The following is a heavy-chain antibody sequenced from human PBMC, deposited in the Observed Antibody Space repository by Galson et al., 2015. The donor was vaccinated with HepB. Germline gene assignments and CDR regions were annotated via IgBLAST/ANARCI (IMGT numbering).Heavy chain of an antibody. V-gene: IGHV3-7*01. Sequence: SLRLSCAASGFTLTNYHMGWVRQAPGKGLEWVAYINQDGGARFYVDSVRGRFTISRDNADNLLYLQMNSLRVEDTAVYYCARWSLAFDFWGQGTMLTVSS. CDR2: INQDGGAR. J-gene: IGHJ3*01. CDR1: GFTLTNYH. CDR3: ARWSLAFDF.